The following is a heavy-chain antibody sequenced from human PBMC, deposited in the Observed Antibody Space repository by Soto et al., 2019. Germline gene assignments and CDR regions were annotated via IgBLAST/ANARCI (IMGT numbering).Heavy chain of an antibody. D-gene: IGHD2-21*02. CDR3: ARGTVVTPMDV. J-gene: IGHJ6*02. V-gene: IGHV1-18*01. Sequence: QVQLVQSGAEVKKPGASVKVSCKSSGYTFTSYGISWVRQAPGQGLEWMGWIIADIGNTNYAQKLQGRVTMTTDTSTSTGYMELRSLSSDDTGVYYCARGTVVTPMDVWGQGTTVTVSS. CDR2: IIADIGNT. CDR1: GYTFTSYG.